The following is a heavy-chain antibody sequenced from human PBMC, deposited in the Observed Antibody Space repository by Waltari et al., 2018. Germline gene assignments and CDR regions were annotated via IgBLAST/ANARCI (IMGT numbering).Heavy chain of an antibody. D-gene: IGHD1-26*01. CDR1: GFTFSSNG. Sequence: QVQLVESGEGVVQPGRSLRLSCAASGFTFSSNGMHWVRQAPGKGLEWVAVIWYDGSNKYYADSVKGRFTISRDNSKNTLYLQMNSLRAEDTAVYYCARGSVGATFELDYWGQGTLVTVSS. CDR2: IWYDGSNK. CDR3: ARGSVGATFELDY. J-gene: IGHJ4*02. V-gene: IGHV3-33*01.